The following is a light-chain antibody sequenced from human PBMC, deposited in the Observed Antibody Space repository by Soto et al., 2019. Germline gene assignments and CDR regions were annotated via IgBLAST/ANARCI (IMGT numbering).Light chain of an antibody. V-gene: IGKV1-5*01. CDR2: DAS. CDR3: QQYNSYSALT. CDR1: QSISSW. J-gene: IGKJ4*01. Sequence: DIQMTQSPSTLSASVGDRVTITCRASQSISSWLAWYQQKPGKAPKLLIYDASSLESGVPSRFSGSGSGTEFPLTISSLQPDDFATYYRQQYNSYSALTFGGGTKVEIK.